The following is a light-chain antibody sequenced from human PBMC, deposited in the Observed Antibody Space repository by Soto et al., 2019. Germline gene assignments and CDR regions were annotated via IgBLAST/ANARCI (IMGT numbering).Light chain of an antibody. CDR1: SSDVGGYKY. V-gene: IGLV2-14*01. Sequence: QSALTQPASVSGSPGQSITISCTGTSSDVGGYKYVSWYQQHPGKAPKLMIYGVSNRPSGVSNRFSGSKSGNTASLTISGLQAEDEADYYCSSYTSSSTLCVFGTGTKLTVL. CDR2: GVS. CDR3: SSYTSSSTLCV. J-gene: IGLJ1*01.